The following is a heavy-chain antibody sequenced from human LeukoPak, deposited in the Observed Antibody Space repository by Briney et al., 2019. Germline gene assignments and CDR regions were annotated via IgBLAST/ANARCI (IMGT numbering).Heavy chain of an antibody. D-gene: IGHD6-19*01. Sequence: GGSLRLYCVASGFTISSYWMHWVRQAPGKGLVWVSRISSDGSTTNYADSVKGRFTISRDNAKNTLYLQMNSLTGEDTAVYFCARTAAGPEYWGQGTRVTVSS. CDR2: ISSDGSTT. CDR1: GFTISSYW. V-gene: IGHV3-74*01. J-gene: IGHJ4*02. CDR3: ARTAAGPEY.